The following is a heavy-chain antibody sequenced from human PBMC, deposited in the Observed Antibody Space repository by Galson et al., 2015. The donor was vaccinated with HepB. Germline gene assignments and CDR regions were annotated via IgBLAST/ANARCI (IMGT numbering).Heavy chain of an antibody. V-gene: IGHV3-30-3*01. Sequence: SLRLSCAAGGVWGRRGPAWEVRQAPGKGLEWVAVISYDGSNKYYADSVKGRFTISRDNSKNTLYLQMNSLRAEDTAVYYCAREMATIGVAFDIWGQGTMVTVSS. CDR2: ISYDGSNK. D-gene: IGHD5-24*01. CDR3: AREMATIGVAFDI. CDR1: GVWGRRGP. J-gene: IGHJ3*02.